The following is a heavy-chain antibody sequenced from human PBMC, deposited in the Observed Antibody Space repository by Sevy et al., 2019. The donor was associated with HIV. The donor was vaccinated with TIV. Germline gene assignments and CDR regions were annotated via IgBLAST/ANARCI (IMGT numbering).Heavy chain of an antibody. D-gene: IGHD3-22*01. Sequence: GGSLRLSCAASGFTFEDYGMSWVRQPPGKGLEWVSGIDWNGDSAGYADSVKGRFTISRDNAKNSLYLQMNSLRVEDTALYYCARITSGFISAYWGQGTLVTVSS. CDR3: ARITSGFISAY. J-gene: IGHJ4*02. V-gene: IGHV3-20*04. CDR1: GFTFEDYG. CDR2: IDWNGDSA.